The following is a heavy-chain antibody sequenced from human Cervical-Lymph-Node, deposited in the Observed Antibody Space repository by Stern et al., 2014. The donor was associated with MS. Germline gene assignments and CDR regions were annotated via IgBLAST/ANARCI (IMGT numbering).Heavy chain of an antibody. CDR3: ARTPYNWNFALDY. CDR2: INPNSGDT. D-gene: IGHD1-7*01. J-gene: IGHJ4*02. Sequence: QVQLVQSGAEVKKPGASVKVSCKASGYGFIGFYLHWVRQAPGQGLEWVGWINPNSGDTNYAQRFQGRVTMTRDTSITTAYMELSSLRSDDTAVYYCARTPYNWNFALDYWGQGTLVTVSS. V-gene: IGHV1-2*02. CDR1: GYGFIGFY.